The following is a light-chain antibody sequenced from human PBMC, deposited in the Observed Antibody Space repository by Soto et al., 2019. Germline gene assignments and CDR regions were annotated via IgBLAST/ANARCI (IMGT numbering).Light chain of an antibody. CDR3: QTCP. Sequence: QPVLTQSPSASASLGASVKLTCTLSSGHSSYAIAWHQQQPEKGPRYLMKLNSDGSHSKGDGIPDRFSGSSSGAERYLTISSLQSEDEADYYCQTCPFGGGPSSPS. J-gene: IGLJ2*01. CDR1: SGHSSYA. V-gene: IGLV4-69*01. CDR2: LNSDGSH.